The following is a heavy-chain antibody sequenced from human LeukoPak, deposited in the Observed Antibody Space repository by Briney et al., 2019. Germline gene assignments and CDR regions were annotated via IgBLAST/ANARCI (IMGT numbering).Heavy chain of an antibody. J-gene: IGHJ4*02. CDR1: GFTFSSFP. D-gene: IGHD6-13*01. CDR3: AKERLEYSSSWYVYRYFDY. V-gene: IGHV3-21*01. Sequence: PGGSLRLSCAASGFTFSSFPMHWVRQAPGKGLEWVSSISSSSSYIYYADSVKGRFTISRDNAKNSLYLQMNSLRAEDTAVYYCAKERLEYSSSWYVYRYFDYWGQGTLVTVSS. CDR2: ISSSSSYI.